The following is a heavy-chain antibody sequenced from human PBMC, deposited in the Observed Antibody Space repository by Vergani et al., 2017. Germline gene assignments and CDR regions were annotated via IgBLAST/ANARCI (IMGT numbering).Heavy chain of an antibody. Sequence: QLQLQESGPGLVKPSETLSLICTVSGGSINPSSSFWGWIRQSPGKGLEWIGYIYYSGSTNYNPSLKSRVTISVDTSKNQFSLKLSSVTAADTAVYYCAREGYSSSSFDYWGQGTLVTVSS. CDR3: AREGYSSSSFDY. CDR2: IYYSGST. J-gene: IGHJ4*02. CDR1: GGSINPSSSF. V-gene: IGHV4-61*01. D-gene: IGHD6-6*01.